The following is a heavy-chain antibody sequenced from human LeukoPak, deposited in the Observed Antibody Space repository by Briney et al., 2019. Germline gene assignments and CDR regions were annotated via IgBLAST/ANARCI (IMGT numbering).Heavy chain of an antibody. CDR1: GFTFSSYA. D-gene: IGHD3-3*01. Sequence: GGSLRLSCAASGFTFSSYAMSWVRQAPGEGLEWVSAISGSGGSTYCADSVKGRFTISRDNAKNSLYLQMNSLRAEDTAVYYCASSPTGSTIFGVVNYGMDVWGQGTTVTVSS. CDR2: ISGSGGST. J-gene: IGHJ6*02. V-gene: IGHV3-23*01. CDR3: ASSPTGSTIFGVVNYGMDV.